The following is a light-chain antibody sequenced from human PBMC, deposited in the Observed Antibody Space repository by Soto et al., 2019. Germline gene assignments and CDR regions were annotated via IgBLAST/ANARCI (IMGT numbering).Light chain of an antibody. CDR1: QSVSSSY. Sequence: EIVLTQSPGTLSLSPGERATLSCRASQSVSSSYLAWYQQKPGQAPRLLIYGASSRATGIPVRFSGSGSGTDFNLNISRLEPEDFAVYYCQQYGSSPLWTFGQGTKVEIK. CDR2: GAS. J-gene: IGKJ1*01. V-gene: IGKV3-20*01. CDR3: QQYGSSPLWT.